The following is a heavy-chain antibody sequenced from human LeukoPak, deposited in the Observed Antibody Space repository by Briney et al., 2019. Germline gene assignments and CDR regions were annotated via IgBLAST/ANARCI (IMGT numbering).Heavy chain of an antibody. D-gene: IGHD6-13*01. V-gene: IGHV1-69*06. Sequence: SVKVSCKASGGTFSSYAISWVRQAPGQGLEWMGGIIPIFGTANYAQKFQGRVTITADKSTSTAYMELSSLRSEDTAVYYCARDHPAYSSRPTEPDPWGQGTLVTVSS. CDR2: IIPIFGTA. J-gene: IGHJ5*02. CDR3: ARDHPAYSSRPTEPDP. CDR1: GGTFSSYA.